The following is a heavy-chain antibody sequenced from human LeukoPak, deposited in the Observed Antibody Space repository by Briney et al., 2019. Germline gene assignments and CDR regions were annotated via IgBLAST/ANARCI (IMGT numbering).Heavy chain of an antibody. CDR1: GFTFSSYA. D-gene: IGHD3-9*01. Sequence: GGSLRLSCAASGFTFSSYAMHWVRQAPGKGLEWVAVISYDGSNKYYADSVKGRFTISRDNSKNTLYLQMNSLRAEDTAVYYCARDYYDMLTGYDNWFDPWGQGTLVTVSS. CDR3: ARDYYDMLTGYDNWFDP. V-gene: IGHV3-30*04. J-gene: IGHJ5*02. CDR2: ISYDGSNK.